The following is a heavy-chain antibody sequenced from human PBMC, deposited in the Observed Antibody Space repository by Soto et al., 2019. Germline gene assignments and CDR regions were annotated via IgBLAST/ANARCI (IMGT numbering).Heavy chain of an antibody. CDR2: ISSTTNYI. CDR1: GFIFTRYS. Sequence: GGSVRLSCAASGFIFTRYSMNWVRQAPGKGLEWVSSISSTTNYIYYGDSMKGRFTISRDNAKNSLYLEMNSLRAEDTAVYYCARESEDLTSNFDYWGQGTLVTVSS. J-gene: IGHJ4*02. CDR3: ARESEDLTSNFDY. V-gene: IGHV3-21*06.